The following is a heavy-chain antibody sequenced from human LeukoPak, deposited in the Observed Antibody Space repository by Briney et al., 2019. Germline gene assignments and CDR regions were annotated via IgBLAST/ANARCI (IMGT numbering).Heavy chain of an antibody. V-gene: IGHV1-58*02. CDR3: ARDVTMVRGARYRPYKWFDP. J-gene: IGHJ5*02. CDR1: GFTFTSSA. Sequence: ASVKVSCKASGFTFTSSAMQWVRQARGQRLEWIGWIVVGSGNTNYAQKFQERVTITRDMSTSTVYMELSSLRSEDTAVYYCARDVTMVRGARYRPYKWFDPWGQGTLVTVSS. CDR2: IVVGSGNT. D-gene: IGHD3-10*01.